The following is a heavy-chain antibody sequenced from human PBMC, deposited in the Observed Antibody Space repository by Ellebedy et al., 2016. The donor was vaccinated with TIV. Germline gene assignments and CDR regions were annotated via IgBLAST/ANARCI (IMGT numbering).Heavy chain of an antibody. D-gene: IGHD6-13*01. V-gene: IGHV3-23*01. CDR3: AKDPTVSGDSDY. CDR2: ISSGGGAT. CDR1: GLTFSNYG. Sequence: PGGSLRLSCAASGLTFSNYGMGWVRQAPGEGLEWVSTISSGGGATYYADSVKGRFTISRDNSKNTLYLQMNSLRAEDTAVYYCAKDPTVSGDSDYWGQGALVTVSS. J-gene: IGHJ4*02.